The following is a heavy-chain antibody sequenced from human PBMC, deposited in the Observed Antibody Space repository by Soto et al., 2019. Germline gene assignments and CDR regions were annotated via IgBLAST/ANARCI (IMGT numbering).Heavy chain of an antibody. CDR3: ARSRRLVLVPAAYLRPAFDF. J-gene: IGHJ3*01. V-gene: IGHV1-46*03. CDR1: GYTFTSYY. Sequence: ASVKVSCKASGYTFTSYYMHWVRQAPGQGLEWMGIINPSGGSTSYAQKFQGRVTMTRDTSTSTVYMELSSLRSEDTAVYYCARSRRLVLVPAAYLRPAFDFGGKGTMVTVSS. CDR2: INPSGGST. D-gene: IGHD2-2*01.